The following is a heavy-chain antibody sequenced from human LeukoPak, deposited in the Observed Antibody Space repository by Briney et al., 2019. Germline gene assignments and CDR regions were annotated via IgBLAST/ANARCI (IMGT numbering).Heavy chain of an antibody. CDR2: IYYSGST. V-gene: IGHV4-59*01. CDR1: GGSISSYS. Sequence: PSETLSLTCSVSGGSISSYSWSWIRQPPGKVLERIGYIYYSGSTNYNPSLKSRVTVSVDTSKNQFSLKLRSVTAADTAVYYCARQRGSTYYYMDVWGKGTTVTVS. CDR3: ARQRGSTYYYMDV. D-gene: IGHD5-12*01. J-gene: IGHJ6*03.